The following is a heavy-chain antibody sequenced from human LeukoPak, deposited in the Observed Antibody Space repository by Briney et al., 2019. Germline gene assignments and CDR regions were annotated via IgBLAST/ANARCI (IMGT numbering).Heavy chain of an antibody. Sequence: SETLSLTCTVSGGSISISSYSWGWIRQPPGKGLEWIGTIFYSGNTYFNPSLKSRVTISVDTSKNQFFLKLSSVTAADTAVYYCARRGENNRLGKAFDIWGQGTMVTVSS. D-gene: IGHD1-14*01. J-gene: IGHJ3*02. CDR3: ARRGENNRLGKAFDI. CDR1: GGSISISSYS. CDR2: IFYSGNT. V-gene: IGHV4-39*01.